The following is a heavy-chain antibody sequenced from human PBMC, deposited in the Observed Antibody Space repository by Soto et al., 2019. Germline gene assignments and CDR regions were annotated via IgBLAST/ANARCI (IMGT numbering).Heavy chain of an antibody. J-gene: IGHJ4*02. Sequence: GGPLRPSGPASVFPSGEYAITWVRPAPGKGRRWVTPINDIGVTTHSATSVRGGFTISKDKSNNTRSLQLKSLRAEDTAIYFFAKVLFEHNTDWLAGYFDFWGPGTLVTVSS. CDR1: VFPSGEYA. D-gene: IGHD3-9*01. V-gene: IGHV3-23*01. CDR2: INDIGVTT. CDR3: AKVLFEHNTDWLAGYFDF.